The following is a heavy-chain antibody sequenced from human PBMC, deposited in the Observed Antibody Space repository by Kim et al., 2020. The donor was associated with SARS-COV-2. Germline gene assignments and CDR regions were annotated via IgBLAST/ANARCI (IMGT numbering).Heavy chain of an antibody. J-gene: IGHJ4*02. CDR1: GYTFTSYD. V-gene: IGHV1-8*01. CDR2: INPNTGNA. D-gene: IGHD6-13*01. Sequence: ASVKVSCQASGYTFTSYDINWVRQATGQGLEWVGWINPNTGNAAFAQKFQGRITMTRSTSISTAYMELSSLTSEDTAVYYCARGAGRTTWYPPDYWGQGT. CDR3: ARGAGRTTWYPPDY.